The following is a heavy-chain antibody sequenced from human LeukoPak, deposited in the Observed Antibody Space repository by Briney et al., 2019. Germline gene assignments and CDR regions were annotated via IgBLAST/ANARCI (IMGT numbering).Heavy chain of an antibody. D-gene: IGHD1-26*01. J-gene: IGHJ4*02. CDR2: ITGNGAST. CDR3: AGSGSHVY. CDR1: GFTFRSYD. Sequence: GGSLRLSCAASGFTFRSYDINWVRLAPGKGLEWVSSITGNGASTNFADSVKGRFTISRDNSKNTAYLQMNSLRAEDTAVYYCAGSGSHVYWGQGTLVTVSS. V-gene: IGHV3-23*01.